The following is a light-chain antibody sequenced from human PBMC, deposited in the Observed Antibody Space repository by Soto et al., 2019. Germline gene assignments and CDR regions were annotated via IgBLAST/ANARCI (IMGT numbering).Light chain of an antibody. J-gene: IGKJ2*01. CDR2: AAS. CDR3: QQSYSTPLYT. Sequence: DIQMTQSPSSLSASVGDRVTITCRASQSISSYLNWYQQKPGKAPKLLIYAASSLQYGVPSRFSGSGSGTDFTLTISSLQPEDFATYYCQQSYSTPLYTCGQGTKLEIK. CDR1: QSISSY. V-gene: IGKV1-39*01.